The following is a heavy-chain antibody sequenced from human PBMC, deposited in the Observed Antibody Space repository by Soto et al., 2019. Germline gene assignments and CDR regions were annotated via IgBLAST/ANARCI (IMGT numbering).Heavy chain of an antibody. CDR2: IWYDGSNK. Sequence: QVQLVESGGGVVQPGRSLRLSCAASGFTFSSYGMHWVRQAPGKGLEWVAVIWYDGSNKYYADSVKGRFTISRDNSKNTLYLQMNSLRAEDTAVYYCARDSPFYDILTGYSYIGYYFDCWGQGTLVTVSS. CDR1: GFTFSSYG. J-gene: IGHJ4*02. CDR3: ARDSPFYDILTGYSYIGYYFDC. V-gene: IGHV3-33*01. D-gene: IGHD3-9*01.